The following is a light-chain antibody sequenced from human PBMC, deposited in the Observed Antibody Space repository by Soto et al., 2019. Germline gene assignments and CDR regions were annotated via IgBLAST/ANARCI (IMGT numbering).Light chain of an antibody. CDR3: SSFTTSSTYV. J-gene: IGLJ1*01. CDR1: SSDVGSNNR. CDR2: DVT. Sequence: QSVLTQPPSVSGSPGQSVAISCSGSSSDVGSNNRVSWYQQSPGTAPKLMIYDVTNRPSGVPDRFSGSKSGNTASLTISGLQAEDEEDYYCSSFTTSSTYVFGTGTKLTVL. V-gene: IGLV2-18*02.